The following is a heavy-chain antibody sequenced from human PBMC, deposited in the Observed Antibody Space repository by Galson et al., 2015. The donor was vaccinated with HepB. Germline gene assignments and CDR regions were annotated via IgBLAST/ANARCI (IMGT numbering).Heavy chain of an antibody. D-gene: IGHD3-10*01. Sequence: SLRLSCAASGFTFSSYAMHWVRQAPGKGLEWVAVISYDGSNKYYADSVKGRFTISRDNSKNTLYLQMNSLRAEDTAVYYCARAMVRGQPQGRYGMDVWGQGTTVTVSS. V-gene: IGHV3-30-3*01. CDR1: GFTFSSYA. CDR3: ARAMVRGQPQGRYGMDV. J-gene: IGHJ6*02. CDR2: ISYDGSNK.